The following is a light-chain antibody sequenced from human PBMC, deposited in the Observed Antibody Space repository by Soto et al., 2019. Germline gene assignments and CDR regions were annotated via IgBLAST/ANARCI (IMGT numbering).Light chain of an antibody. J-gene: IGKJ1*01. Sequence: EIVMTQSPATLSVSPGERATLSCRASQSVSSNLARYQQKPGQAPRLLIYGASTRATGIPARFSGSGSGTEVTLTISSLQSEDFAVYYCQQYNNWPPWTFGQGTKVEIK. CDR3: QQYNNWPPWT. CDR2: GAS. V-gene: IGKV3-15*01. CDR1: QSVSSN.